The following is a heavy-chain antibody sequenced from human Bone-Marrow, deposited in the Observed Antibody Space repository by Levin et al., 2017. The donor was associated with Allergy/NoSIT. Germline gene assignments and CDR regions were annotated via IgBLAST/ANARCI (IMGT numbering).Heavy chain of an antibody. CDR3: TASICVQQLVRYDAFDI. CDR2: IKSKTDGGTT. CDR1: GFTFSNAW. Sequence: RSGGSLRLSCAASGFTFSNAWMSWVRQAPGKGLEWVGRIKSKTDGGTTDYAAPVKGRFTISRDDSKNTLYLQMNSLKTEDTAVYYCTASICVQQLVRYDAFDIWGQGTMVTVSS. V-gene: IGHV3-15*01. J-gene: IGHJ3*02. D-gene: IGHD6-13*01.